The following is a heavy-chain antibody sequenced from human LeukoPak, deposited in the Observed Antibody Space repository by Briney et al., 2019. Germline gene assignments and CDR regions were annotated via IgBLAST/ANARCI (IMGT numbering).Heavy chain of an antibody. Sequence: GSLRLSCAASGFTFSSYAMSWVRQAPGKGLEWVSAISGSGGSTYYADSVKGRFTISRDNSKNTLYLQMNSLRAEDTAVYYCAKEPSMSTIGTIFGVVSFFSWGQGTLVTVSS. CDR1: GFTFSSYA. J-gene: IGHJ4*02. V-gene: IGHV3-23*01. D-gene: IGHD3-3*01. CDR2: ISGSGGST. CDR3: AKEPSMSTIGTIFGVVSFFS.